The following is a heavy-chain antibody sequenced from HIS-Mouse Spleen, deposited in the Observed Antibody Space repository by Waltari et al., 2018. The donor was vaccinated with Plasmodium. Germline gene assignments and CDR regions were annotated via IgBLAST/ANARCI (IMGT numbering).Heavy chain of an antibody. Sequence: QVQLVQSGAEVKKPGASVKVSCKASGYTFTGYYMHWVRQAPGQGLEWVGWINPNTGGTNYAQKFQGRGTMTRDTSISTAYMELSRLRSDDTAVYYCARVLGYKAAAGTFVEYFQHWGQGTLVTVSS. CDR2: INPNTGGT. CDR1: GYTFTGYY. D-gene: IGHD6-13*01. J-gene: IGHJ1*01. CDR3: ARVLGYKAAAGTFVEYFQH. V-gene: IGHV1-2*02.